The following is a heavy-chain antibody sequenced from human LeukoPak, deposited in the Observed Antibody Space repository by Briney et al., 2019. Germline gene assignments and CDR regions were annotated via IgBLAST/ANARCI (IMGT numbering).Heavy chain of an antibody. Sequence: GGSLRLSCAASGFTVSSNYMSWVRQAPGKGLEWVSVIYSGGSTYYADSVKGRFIISRDNSKNTLYLQMNSLRAEDTAVYYCARSHPFDWLLSPFDYWGQGTLVTVSS. CDR2: IYSGGST. D-gene: IGHD3-9*01. CDR1: GFTVSSNY. V-gene: IGHV3-66*01. CDR3: ARSHPFDWLLSPFDY. J-gene: IGHJ4*02.